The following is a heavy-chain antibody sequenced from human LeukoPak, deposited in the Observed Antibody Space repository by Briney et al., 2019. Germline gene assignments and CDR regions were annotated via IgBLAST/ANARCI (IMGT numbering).Heavy chain of an antibody. J-gene: IGHJ4*02. Sequence: PGGSLRLSCAASGFTFSSYGMHWVRQAPGKGLEWVAVIWHDGSNKYYADSVKGRFTISRDNSKNTLYLQMNSLRAEDTAVYYCARVEYSSGWYNYFDYWGQGTLVTVSS. CDR2: IWHDGSNK. D-gene: IGHD6-19*01. CDR3: ARVEYSSGWYNYFDY. V-gene: IGHV3-33*01. CDR1: GFTFSSYG.